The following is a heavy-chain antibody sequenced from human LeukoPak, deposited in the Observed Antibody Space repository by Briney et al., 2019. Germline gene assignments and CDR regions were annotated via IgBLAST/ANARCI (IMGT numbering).Heavy chain of an antibody. CDR3: ARVPYCSSTSCYFGLDY. CDR2: IYYSGSI. J-gene: IGHJ4*02. Sequence: PSETLSLTCTVSGGSISSYYWSWIRQPPGKGLEWIGYIYYSGSINYNPSPTSRVIISVDTSKNQFSLKLSSVTAADTAVYYCARVPYCSSTSCYFGLDYWGQGTGVTVSS. V-gene: IGHV4-59*01. CDR1: GGSISSYY. D-gene: IGHD2-2*01.